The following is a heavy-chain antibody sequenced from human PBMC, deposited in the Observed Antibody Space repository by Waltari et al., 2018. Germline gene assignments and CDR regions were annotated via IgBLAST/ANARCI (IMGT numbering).Heavy chain of an antibody. CDR1: GGSISSGSYY. V-gene: IGHV4-61*02. D-gene: IGHD6-19*01. Sequence: QVQLQESGPGLVKPSQTLSLTCTVSGGSISSGSYYWSWIRQPAGKGLEWIGRIYTSGSTNYNPSLKSRVTISVDTSKNQFSLKLSSVTAADTAVYYCARVRTGYSSGWYRDAFDIWGQGTMVTVSS. J-gene: IGHJ3*02. CDR3: ARVRTGYSSGWYRDAFDI. CDR2: IYTSGST.